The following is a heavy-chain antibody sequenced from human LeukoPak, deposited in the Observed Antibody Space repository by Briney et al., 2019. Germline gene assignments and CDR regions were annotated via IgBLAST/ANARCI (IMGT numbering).Heavy chain of an antibody. CDR1: GDSFTKNW. D-gene: IGHD3-3*01. CDR2: IYYDDSET. Sequence: GESLKISCRGSGDSFTKNWIGWVRQMPGRGLEWMGAIYYDDSETNYSPAFQGQVTFSADRSTNTAYVQWSSLQASDTAMYFCTRLVVDFGVVPPKYALENWGQGTLVTVSS. V-gene: IGHV5-51*01. CDR3: TRLVVDFGVVPPKYALEN. J-gene: IGHJ4*02.